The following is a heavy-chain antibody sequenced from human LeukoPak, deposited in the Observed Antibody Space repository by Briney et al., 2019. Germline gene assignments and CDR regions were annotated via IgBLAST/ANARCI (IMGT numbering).Heavy chain of an antibody. CDR2: IKRDGSER. V-gene: IGHV3-7*01. CDR1: GFTFSGVW. D-gene: IGHD1-26*01. Sequence: GGSLRLSCSASGFTFSGVWMSWGRQAPGRGLEWVANIKRDGSERYYVDSVKGRFTISRDNATEALYLQMSSLRAEDTAVYYCARARRYTGSYYFDYWGQGTLVTVSS. CDR3: ARARRYTGSYYFDY. J-gene: IGHJ4*02.